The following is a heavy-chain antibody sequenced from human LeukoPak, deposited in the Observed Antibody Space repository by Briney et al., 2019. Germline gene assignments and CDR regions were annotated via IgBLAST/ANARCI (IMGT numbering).Heavy chain of an antibody. Sequence: SGGSLRLSCAASGFTFSSYAMHWVRQAPGKGLEWVAVISYDGSNKYYADSVKGRFTISRDNSKNTLYPQMNSLRAEDTAVYYCARAETYYYDSSGPLDYWGQGTLVTVSS. CDR1: GFTFSSYA. V-gene: IGHV3-30-3*01. D-gene: IGHD3-22*01. CDR2: ISYDGSNK. J-gene: IGHJ4*02. CDR3: ARAETYYYDSSGPLDY.